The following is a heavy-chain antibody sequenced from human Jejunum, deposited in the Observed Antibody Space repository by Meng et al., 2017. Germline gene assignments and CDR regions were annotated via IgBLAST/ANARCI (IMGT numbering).Heavy chain of an antibody. V-gene: IGHV3-23*01. CDR1: GLTFINYA. Sequence: GGSLRLSCAASGLTFINYAMSWVRQAPGKGLEWVAGISCSGVKEFYGDSVRGRFTISRDNPKNMLYLQMNSLRAEDTAVYYCAKRLLAEDVTGGPFDYWGQGTLVTVSS. J-gene: IGHJ4*02. CDR2: ISCSGVKE. D-gene: IGHD3-10*01. CDR3: AKRLLAEDVTGGPFDY.